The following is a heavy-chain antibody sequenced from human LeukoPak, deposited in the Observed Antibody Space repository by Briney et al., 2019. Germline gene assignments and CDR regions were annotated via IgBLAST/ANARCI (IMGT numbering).Heavy chain of an antibody. V-gene: IGHV4-39*01. CDR2: IYYSGST. J-gene: IGHJ4*02. D-gene: IGHD6-13*01. Sequence: KPSETLSLTCTVSGGSIYISSYYWVWIRQPPGKGLGWIGSIYYSGSTYYNPSLKSRVTISVDTSKNQFSLKLNSVTAADTAVYYCASTAADYYFDYWGQGTLVTVSS. CDR3: ASTAADYYFDY. CDR1: GGSIYISSYY.